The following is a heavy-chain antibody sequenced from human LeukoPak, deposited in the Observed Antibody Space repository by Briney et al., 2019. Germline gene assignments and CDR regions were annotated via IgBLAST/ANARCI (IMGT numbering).Heavy chain of an antibody. Sequence: PGGSLRLSCAASGFTCSSYAMSWVRQAPGKGLEWVSAISGSGGSTYYADSVKGRFTISRDNSKNTLYLQMNSLRAEDTALYYCASGDRNGWYFYYWGQGTLVTVSS. CDR2: ISGSGGST. J-gene: IGHJ4*02. D-gene: IGHD6-19*01. V-gene: IGHV3-23*01. CDR3: ASGDRNGWYFYY. CDR1: GFTCSSYA.